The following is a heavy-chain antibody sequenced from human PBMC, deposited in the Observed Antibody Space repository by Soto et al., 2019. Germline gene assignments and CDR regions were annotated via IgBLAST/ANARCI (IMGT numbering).Heavy chain of an antibody. V-gene: IGHV3-48*02. CDR3: ARYWYSNALAPDAFDI. Sequence: EVQLVESGGGLLQRGESLRLSCSASGFTFSSYSLNWVRHAPGKGLEWVSYISTSSSNIYYADSVKGRFTISRDNANNSLYLQMNSLRDGDTAVYYCARYWYSNALAPDAFDIWGQGTMVIVSS. J-gene: IGHJ3*02. CDR2: ISTSSSNI. CDR1: GFTFSSYS. D-gene: IGHD5-18*01.